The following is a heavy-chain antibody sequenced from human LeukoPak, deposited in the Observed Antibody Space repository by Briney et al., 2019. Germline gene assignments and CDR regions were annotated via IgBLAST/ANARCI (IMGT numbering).Heavy chain of an antibody. J-gene: IGHJ4*02. Sequence: GGSLRLSCAASGFTFSSYAMHWVRQAPGKGLEWVAVISYDGSNKYYADSVKGRFTISRDNSKNTLYLQMNSLRAEDTAVYYCARDRIAWDYWGQGTPVTVSS. CDR3: ARDRIAWDY. CDR1: GFTFSSYA. CDR2: ISYDGSNK. V-gene: IGHV3-30*04. D-gene: IGHD6-13*01.